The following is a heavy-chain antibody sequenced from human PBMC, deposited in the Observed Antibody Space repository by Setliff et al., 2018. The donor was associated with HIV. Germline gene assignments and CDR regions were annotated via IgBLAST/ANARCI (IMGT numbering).Heavy chain of an antibody. CDR3: AKGKLLWFGESDAFDI. V-gene: IGHV3-30*02. J-gene: IGHJ3*02. CDR2: IRYDGSNK. CDR1: GFTFNDAW. Sequence: GESLKISCAGSGFTFNDAWISWVRQAPGKGLEWVAFIRYDGSNKYYADSVKGRFTISRDNSKNTLYLQMNSLRAEDTAVYYCAKGKLLWFGESDAFDIWGQGTMVTVSS. D-gene: IGHD3-10*01.